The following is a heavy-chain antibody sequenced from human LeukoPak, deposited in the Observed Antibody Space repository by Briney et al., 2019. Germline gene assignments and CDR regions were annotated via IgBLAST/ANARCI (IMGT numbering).Heavy chain of an antibody. CDR2: INGDGGRT. D-gene: IGHD5-24*01. Sequence: PGGSLRLSCAASGFTFSTSWMHWVRPAPGKGLGLVSPINGDGGRTRYAYSVKGRLTNTRDNAKNTVYLQMNSLRTDDTAMYYCARGGNGFFYYWGHGTLVTVSS. J-gene: IGHJ4*01. V-gene: IGHV3-74*01. CDR3: ARGGNGFFYY. CDR1: GFTFSTSW.